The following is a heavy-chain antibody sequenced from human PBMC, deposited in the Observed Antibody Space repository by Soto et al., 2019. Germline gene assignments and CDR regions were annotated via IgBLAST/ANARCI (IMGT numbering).Heavy chain of an antibody. D-gene: IGHD3-22*01. V-gene: IGHV4-39*01. J-gene: IGHJ4*02. CDR1: GGYIRSNIYY. CDR3: ASQHYYDSSGYYVVY. CDR2: IHYSGST. Sequence: PSETLSLTSTVSGGYIRSNIYYWGWIRKPPGKGLEWIGNIHYSGSTYYDSSPKSRVTISVDTSKNQCSLKLSSVTAADTAVYYCASQHYYDSSGYYVVYWGQGTLVTVSS.